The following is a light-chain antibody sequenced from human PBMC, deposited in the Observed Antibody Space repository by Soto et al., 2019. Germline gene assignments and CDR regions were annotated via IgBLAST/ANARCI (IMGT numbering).Light chain of an antibody. CDR2: DAS. J-gene: IGKJ5*01. CDR1: QSVNTY. V-gene: IGKV3-11*01. CDR3: QQRSNWPIT. Sequence: DIVLTQSPATLSLSLGERATLSCRASQSVNTYVAWFRQRPGQAPRLLIYDASNRASGIPARISGSGSGTDFTLTISSLEPEDFAVYYCQQRSNWPITFGQGTRLEIK.